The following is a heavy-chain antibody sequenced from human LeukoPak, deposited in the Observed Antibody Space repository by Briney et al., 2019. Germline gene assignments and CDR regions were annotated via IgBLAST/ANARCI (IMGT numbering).Heavy chain of an antibody. CDR2: IWYDGSIK. J-gene: IGHJ5*02. V-gene: IGHV3-33*01. CDR1: GFTFSNYG. Sequence: GGSLRLSCAASGFTFSNYGMHWVRQAPGKGLEWVAVIWYDGSIKYYAGSVKGRFTISRDNSENTLYLQMNSLRAEDTAVYYCARDAWGYCSSTSCRNWFDPWGQGTLVTVSS. D-gene: IGHD2-2*01. CDR3: ARDAWGYCSSTSCRNWFDP.